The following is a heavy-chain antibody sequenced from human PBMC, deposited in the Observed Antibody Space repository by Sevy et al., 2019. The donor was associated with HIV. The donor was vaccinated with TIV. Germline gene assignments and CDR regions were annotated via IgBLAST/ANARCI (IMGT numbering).Heavy chain of an antibody. J-gene: IGHJ6*02. D-gene: IGHD3-3*01. CDR2: IYYSGST. CDR1: GGSISSYY. V-gene: IGHV4-59*01. Sequence: SETLSLTCTVSGGSISSYYWSWIRQPPGKGLEWIGYIYYSGSTNYNPSLKSRVTISVDTSKNQFSLKLSSVTAADTAVYCCARAPRYYDFWSGYYTAYYYGMDVWGQGTTVTVSS. CDR3: ARAPRYYDFWSGYYTAYYYGMDV.